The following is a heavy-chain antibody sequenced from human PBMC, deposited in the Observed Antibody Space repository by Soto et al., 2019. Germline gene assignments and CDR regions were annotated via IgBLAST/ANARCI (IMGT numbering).Heavy chain of an antibody. D-gene: IGHD6-6*01. CDR3: ARSIAARPVLGALDM. V-gene: IGHV2-5*02. CDR2: IYWDDDK. Sequence: QITLKESGPTLVKPTQTLTLTCTFSGFSLTTSGVGVGWIRQPPGKALELLALIYWDDDKRYSPSLKSRVTITKDPSKNQVVLTMTNVGPVDTATYYCARSIAARPVLGALDMWGQGTMVSVSS. J-gene: IGHJ3*02. CDR1: GFSLTTSGVG.